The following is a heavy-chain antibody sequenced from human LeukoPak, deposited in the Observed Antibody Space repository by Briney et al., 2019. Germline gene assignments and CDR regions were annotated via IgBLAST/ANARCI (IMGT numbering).Heavy chain of an antibody. CDR1: GYTFTGYY. V-gene: IGHV1-2*02. Sequence: ASVKVSCKASGYTFTGYYMHWLRQAPGQGLEWMGWINPNSGGTNYAQKFQGRVTMTRDTSISTAYMELSRLRSDDTAVYYCARVGTVTTTFDYWGQGTLVTVSS. CDR2: INPNSGGT. J-gene: IGHJ4*02. CDR3: ARVGTVTTTFDY. D-gene: IGHD4-11*01.